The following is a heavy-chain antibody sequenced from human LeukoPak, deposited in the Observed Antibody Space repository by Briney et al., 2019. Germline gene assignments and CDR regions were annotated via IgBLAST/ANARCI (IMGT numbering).Heavy chain of an antibody. D-gene: IGHD4-23*01. CDR3: ARHLSYGGWYL. CDR2: LNLHRRSA. Sequence: GGALRLSSAASGFTFSTYCMHWVAQASGKGLLSISHLNLHRRSAPYADSVKGRFTSSRDNATRTRELQMSSLRAEDTAVYYCARHLSYGGWYLWGQGTLVTVSS. CDR1: GFTFSTYC. J-gene: IGHJ5*02. V-gene: IGHV3-74*01.